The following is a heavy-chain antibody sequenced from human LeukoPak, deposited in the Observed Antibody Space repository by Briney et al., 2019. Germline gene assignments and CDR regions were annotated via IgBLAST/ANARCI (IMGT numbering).Heavy chain of an antibody. CDR1: GFTVSSNY. CDR3: ARDSRYGSGSYDYYGMDV. V-gene: IGHV3-66*01. Sequence: GGSLRLSCAASGFTVSSNYMSCVRQAPGKGLEWVSVIYSGGSTYYADSVKGRFTISRDNSKNTLYLQMNSLRAEDTAVYYCARDSRYGSGSYDYYGMDVWGQGTTVTVSS. D-gene: IGHD3-10*01. CDR2: IYSGGST. J-gene: IGHJ6*02.